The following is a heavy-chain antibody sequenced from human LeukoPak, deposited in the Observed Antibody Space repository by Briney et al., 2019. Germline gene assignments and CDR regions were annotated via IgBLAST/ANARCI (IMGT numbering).Heavy chain of an antibody. D-gene: IGHD6-19*01. CDR1: GFTFSTYA. J-gene: IGHJ4*02. CDR2: FSATSHST. V-gene: IGHV3-23*01. CDR3: AKVARYSSGWF. Sequence: GGSLRLSCAASGFTFSTYAMSWVRQAPGKGLEWVSTFSATSHSTYYADSVKGRFTISRDNSKNTLYLQMNSPRAEDTAVYYCAKVARYSSGWFWSQGTLVTVSS.